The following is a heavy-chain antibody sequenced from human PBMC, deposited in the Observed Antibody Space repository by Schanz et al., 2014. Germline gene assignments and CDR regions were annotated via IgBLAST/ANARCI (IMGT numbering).Heavy chain of an antibody. V-gene: IGHV1-18*01. CDR2: INGYNGHT. J-gene: IGHJ4*02. CDR1: GYTFSSYG. D-gene: IGHD2-2*01. CDR3: AKVAPAATYLDS. Sequence: QVQLVQSGAEVKKPGASVKVSCKASGYTFSSYGITWVRQAPGQGLEWMGWINGYNGHTLYAQKFQGRVTMTTDTSTSTSYMELTSLRFDDTAVYYCAKVAPAATYLDSWGLGTLVTVSS.